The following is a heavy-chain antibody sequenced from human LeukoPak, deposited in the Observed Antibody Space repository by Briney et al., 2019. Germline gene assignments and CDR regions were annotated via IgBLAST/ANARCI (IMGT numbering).Heavy chain of an antibody. CDR3: ARGQVPRGDGYILNV. CDR1: GGTFSSYT. CDR2: IIPILGIA. D-gene: IGHD5-24*01. V-gene: IGHV1-69*02. Sequence: GASVKVSCKASGGTFSSYTISWVRQAPGQGLEWMGRIIPILGIANYAQKFQGRVTITADKSTSTAYMELSSLRSEDTAVYYCARGQVPRGDGYILNVWGQGTMVTVSS. J-gene: IGHJ3*01.